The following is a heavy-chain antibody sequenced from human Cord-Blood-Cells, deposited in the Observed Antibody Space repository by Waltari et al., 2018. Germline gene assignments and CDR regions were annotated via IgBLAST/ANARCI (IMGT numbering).Heavy chain of an antibody. CDR3: ARSWGVGVAGSRAFDI. V-gene: IGHV1-2*04. CDR1: GYTFTGYY. D-gene: IGHD6-19*01. J-gene: IGHJ3*02. Sequence: QVQLVQSGAEVKKPGASVKVSCKASGYTFTGYYMHWVRQAPGQGLEWMGWINPNSGGTNYAQKFQGWVTMTRDTSISTAYMELSRLRSDDTAVYYCARSWGVGVAGSRAFDIWGQGTMVTVSS. CDR2: INPNSGGT.